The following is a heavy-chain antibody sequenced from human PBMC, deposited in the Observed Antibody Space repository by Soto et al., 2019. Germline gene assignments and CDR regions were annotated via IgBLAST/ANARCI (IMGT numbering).Heavy chain of an antibody. CDR2: ISYYGSNK. V-gene: IGHV3-30-3*01. J-gene: IGHJ4*02. CDR1: GSTFSSYA. Sequence: GGSLRLSCAASGSTFSSYAMHWVRQAPGKGLEWVAVISYYGSNKYYADSVKGRFTISRDNSKNTLYLQMNSLRAEDTAVYYCARDGFYYDTSGYYYHHPSEFGYWRRGTLAFVSS. CDR3: ARDGFYYDTSGYYYHHPSEFGY. D-gene: IGHD3-22*01.